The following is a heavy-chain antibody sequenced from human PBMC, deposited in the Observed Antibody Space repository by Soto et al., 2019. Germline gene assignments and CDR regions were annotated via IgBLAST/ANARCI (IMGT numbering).Heavy chain of an antibody. CDR3: AKDLLKSKTTLYYYGMDV. CDR2: ISYDGSNK. D-gene: IGHD4-17*01. J-gene: IGHJ6*02. Sequence: QVQLVESGGGVVQPGRSLRLSFAASGFTFSSYGMHWVRQAPGKGLEWVAVISYDGSNKYYADSVKGRFTISRDNSKNTLYLQMNSLRAEDTAVYYCAKDLLKSKTTLYYYGMDVWGQGTTVTVSS. CDR1: GFTFSSYG. V-gene: IGHV3-30*18.